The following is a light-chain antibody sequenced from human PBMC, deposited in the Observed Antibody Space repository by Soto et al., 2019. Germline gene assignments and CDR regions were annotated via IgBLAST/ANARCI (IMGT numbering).Light chain of an antibody. Sequence: VLTQSPGTLSLSPGERATLSCRASRSVSSSYLAWFQQKPGQAPRLLIYGASSRATGIPVRFSGSGSGTDFTLTISRLEPEDFAVYYCQHYATSPRTFGEGTKVEIK. CDR1: RSVSSSY. CDR3: QHYATSPRT. J-gene: IGKJ1*01. CDR2: GAS. V-gene: IGKV3-20*01.